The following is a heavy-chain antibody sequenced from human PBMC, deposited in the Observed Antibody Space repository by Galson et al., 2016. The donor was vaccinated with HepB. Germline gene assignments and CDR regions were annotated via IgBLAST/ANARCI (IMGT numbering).Heavy chain of an antibody. CDR1: GGSITSDY. D-gene: IGHD7-27*01. J-gene: IGHJ3*02. Sequence: SETLSLTCTVSGGSITSDYWSWIRQPAGKGLEWIGRISTSGHIKYNPSLESRVTMSVDTSKNQFSLSLSSVTAADTAVYYCVRLLWPATWGAFHIWGQGTMVTVSS. V-gene: IGHV4-4*07. CDR3: VRLLWPATWGAFHI. CDR2: ISTSGHI.